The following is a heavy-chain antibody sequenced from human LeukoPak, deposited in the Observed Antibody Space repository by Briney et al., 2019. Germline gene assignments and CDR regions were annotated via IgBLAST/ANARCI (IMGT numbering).Heavy chain of an antibody. J-gene: IGHJ4*02. CDR1: GFTFGTYS. Sequence: GRSLRLSCAASGFTFGTYSMHWVRQAPGKGQEWVAIISSDGTIINYADSVKGRFSISRDNSKNTLYLQMDSLRVEDTAVCYCAKDHRWLVDYWGQGSLVTVSS. D-gene: IGHD6-19*01. V-gene: IGHV3-30-3*01. CDR3: AKDHRWLVDY. CDR2: ISSDGTII.